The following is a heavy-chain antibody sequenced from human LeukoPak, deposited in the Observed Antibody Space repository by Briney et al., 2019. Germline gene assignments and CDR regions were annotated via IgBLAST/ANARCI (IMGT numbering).Heavy chain of an antibody. D-gene: IGHD2-15*01. J-gene: IGHJ3*02. Sequence: SSETLSLTCTVSGGSISNYYWSWIRQPPGKGLEWIGRIYTSGSTNYNPSLKSRVTMSVDTFKNQFSLKLSSVTAADTAVYYCARCRSLYCSGGSGYCDAFDIWGQGTMVTVSS. CDR1: GGSISNYY. V-gene: IGHV4-4*07. CDR2: IYTSGST. CDR3: ARCRSLYCSGGSGYCDAFDI.